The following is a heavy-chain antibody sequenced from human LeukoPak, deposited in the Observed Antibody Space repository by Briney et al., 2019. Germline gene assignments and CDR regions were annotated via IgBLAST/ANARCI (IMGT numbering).Heavy chain of an antibody. CDR2: ISAYNGNT. D-gene: IGHD1-7*01. Sequence: GASVKVSCKASGYTFTSYGISWVRQAPGQGLEWMGWISAYNGNTNYAQKLQGRVTMTTDTSTSTAYMELRSLRSDDTAVYYRARERETGTTIWFDPWGQGTLVTVSS. CDR3: ARERETGTTIWFDP. V-gene: IGHV1-18*01. CDR1: GYTFTSYG. J-gene: IGHJ5*02.